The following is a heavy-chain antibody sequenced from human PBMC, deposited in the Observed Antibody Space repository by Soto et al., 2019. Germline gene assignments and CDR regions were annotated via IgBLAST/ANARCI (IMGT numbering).Heavy chain of an antibody. CDR2: VNPNGGST. CDR1: GYTFTSFY. V-gene: IGHV1-46*03. CDR3: VRGLASGDY. Sequence: QVQLVQSGAEVKEPGASVMISCKASGYTFTSFYIHWVRQAPGQGLEWMGIVNPNGGSTNYAQNFKGKITIARDTSTSTVYMDLSSLRSEDTAVYYCVRGLASGDYWCQGTLVTVSS. D-gene: IGHD6-6*01. J-gene: IGHJ4*02.